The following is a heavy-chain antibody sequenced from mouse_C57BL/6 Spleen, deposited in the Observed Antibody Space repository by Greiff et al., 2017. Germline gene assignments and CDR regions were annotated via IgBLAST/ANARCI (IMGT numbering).Heavy chain of an antibody. V-gene: IGHV1-52*01. D-gene: IGHD1-1*01. CDR2: IDPSDSET. Sequence: QVQLQQPGAELVRPGSSVKLSCKASGYTFTSYWMHWVKQRPIQGLEWIGNIDPSDSETHYNQKFKDKATLTVDKSSSTAYMQLSSLTSEDSAVYYCAREGYYGSRYFDVWGTGTTGTVSS. CDR3: AREGYYGSRYFDV. CDR1: GYTFTSYW. J-gene: IGHJ1*03.